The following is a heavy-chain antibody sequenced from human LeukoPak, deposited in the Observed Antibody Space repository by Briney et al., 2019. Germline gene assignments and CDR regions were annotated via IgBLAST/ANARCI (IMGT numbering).Heavy chain of an antibody. CDR2: IYYSGST. J-gene: IGHJ5*02. D-gene: IGHD3-10*01. CDR1: GGSISSSSYY. CDR3: ARHSAVNYYGSGSWWFDP. Sequence: PSETLSLTCTVSGGSISSSSYYWGWIRQPPGKGLEWIGSIYYSGSTYYNPSLKSRVTISVDTSKNQFSLKLSSVTAADTAVYYCARHSAVNYYGSGSWWFDPWGQGTLVTVSS. V-gene: IGHV4-39*01.